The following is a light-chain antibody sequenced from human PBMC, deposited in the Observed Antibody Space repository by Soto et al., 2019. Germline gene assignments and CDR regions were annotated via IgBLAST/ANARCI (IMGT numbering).Light chain of an antibody. CDR1: QSISSY. V-gene: IGKV3-11*01. Sequence: ETVLTQSPATLSLSPGERATLSCRASQSISSYLAWYQQKPGQATRLLIYDASNRATGIPARFSGSGSGTDFTITISSLEPEDFAVYYCQQRSNWPPIPLGQGHDWRL. J-gene: IGKJ5*01. CDR2: DAS. CDR3: QQRSNWPPIP.